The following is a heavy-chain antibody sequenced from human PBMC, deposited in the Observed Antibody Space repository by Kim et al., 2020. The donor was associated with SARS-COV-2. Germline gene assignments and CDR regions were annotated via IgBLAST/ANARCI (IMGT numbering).Heavy chain of an antibody. Sequence: SETLSLTCTVSGGSISSSSYYWGWIRQPPGKGLEWIWSIYYSGSTYYNPSLKSRVTISVDTSKNQFSLKLSSVTAADTAVYYCARHSTYYYDSSGLDAFDIWGQGTMVTVSS. CDR1: GGSISSSSYY. J-gene: IGHJ3*02. CDR2: IYYSGST. D-gene: IGHD3-22*01. CDR3: ARHSTYYYDSSGLDAFDI. V-gene: IGHV4-39*01.